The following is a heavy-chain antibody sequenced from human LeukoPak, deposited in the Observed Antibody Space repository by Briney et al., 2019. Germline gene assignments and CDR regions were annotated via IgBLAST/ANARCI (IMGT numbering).Heavy chain of an antibody. D-gene: IGHD2-15*01. J-gene: IGHJ4*02. CDR1: GFTFSSYA. CDR2: ISGPGGSI. Sequence: GGSLRLSCAASGFTFSSYAMSWVRQAPGQGLEWVSAISGPGGSIYYADTVKGRFTISRDNSKNTLYLQMTSLRAEDTAVYYWAKLSGQYCSGGSCYSGYWGQGTLVTVSS. V-gene: IGHV3-23*01. CDR3: AKLSGQYCSGGSCYSGY.